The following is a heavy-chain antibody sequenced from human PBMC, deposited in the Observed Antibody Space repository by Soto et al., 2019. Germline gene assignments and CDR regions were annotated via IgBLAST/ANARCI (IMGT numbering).Heavy chain of an antibody. D-gene: IGHD5-18*01. Sequence: QVQLQESGPGLVKPSETLSLTCSVSGTSVSNYYWSWIRQPPGKGLEHIGRIYTSGSTSYNPSLKSRVTMSMDTSHPQIFLNLTSVTAADTAVYYCARGGIQLSYAFDYWGQGILVTVSS. J-gene: IGHJ4*02. CDR3: ARGGIQLSYAFDY. V-gene: IGHV4-4*07. CDR2: IYTSGST. CDR1: GTSVSNYY.